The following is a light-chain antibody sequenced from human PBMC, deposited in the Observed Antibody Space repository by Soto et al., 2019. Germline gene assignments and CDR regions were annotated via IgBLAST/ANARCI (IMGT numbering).Light chain of an antibody. V-gene: IGLV2-11*01. J-gene: IGLJ1*01. CDR3: CSYGGSFYV. CDR2: DVN. CDR1: SSDVGGYNY. Sequence: QSALTQPHSVSGSPGQSVAISCSGTSSDVGGYNYVSWYQQHPGKAPKLIIFDVNKRPSGVPDRFSGSKPGSTASLTISGLQAEDEADYYCCSYGGSFYVVGTGTKLTVL.